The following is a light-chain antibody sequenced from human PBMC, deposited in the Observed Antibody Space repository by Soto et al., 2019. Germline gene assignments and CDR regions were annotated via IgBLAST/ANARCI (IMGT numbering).Light chain of an antibody. CDR2: DTS. CDR1: QSVSSN. CDR3: QPYNNWPLT. V-gene: IGKV3-15*01. Sequence: EIVMTKSPATLSVSPGERATLSCRASQSVSSNLAWYQQKPGQAPSLLIYDTSTRATGVPTRFSGSRSGAEFTLTINSLQSEDFAVYYCQPYNNWPLTFGGGTKVDIK. J-gene: IGKJ4*01.